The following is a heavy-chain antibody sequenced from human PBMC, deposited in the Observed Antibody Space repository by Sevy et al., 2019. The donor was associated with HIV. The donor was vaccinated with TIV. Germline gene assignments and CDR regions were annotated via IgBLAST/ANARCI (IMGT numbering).Heavy chain of an antibody. CDR1: GFTFSSCG. CDR2: ISYDGSNK. J-gene: IGHJ6*02. Sequence: GGSLRLSCAASGFTFSSCGMHWVRQAPGKGLEWVAVISYDGSNKYYADSVKGRFTISRDNSKNTLYLQMNSLRAEDTAVYYCAKGERLDSGYDYDGMDVWGQGTTVTVSS. V-gene: IGHV3-30*18. D-gene: IGHD5-12*01. CDR3: AKGERLDSGYDYDGMDV.